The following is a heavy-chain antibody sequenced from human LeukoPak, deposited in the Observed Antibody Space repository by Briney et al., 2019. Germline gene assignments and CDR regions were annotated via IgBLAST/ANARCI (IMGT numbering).Heavy chain of an antibody. D-gene: IGHD6-13*01. CDR1: GFSVSSDY. CDR3: ARGPSRRRDNWFDP. V-gene: IGHV3-53*01. Sequence: GGSLRLSCAAFGFSVSSDYLSWVRQAPGKGLEWVSAIYSGGSTYYADSVKGRFTISRDNSKNTLYLQMNSLRAKDTAVYYCARGPSRRRDNWFDPWGQGTLVTVSS. J-gene: IGHJ5*02. CDR2: IYSGGST.